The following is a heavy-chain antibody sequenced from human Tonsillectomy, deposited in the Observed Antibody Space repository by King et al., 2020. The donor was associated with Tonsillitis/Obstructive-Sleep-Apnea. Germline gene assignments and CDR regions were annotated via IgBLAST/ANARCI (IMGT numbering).Heavy chain of an antibody. CDR2: IYPGDSDT. D-gene: IGHD6-19*01. J-gene: IGHJ4*02. V-gene: IGHV5-51*01. CDR3: ARLGMAVAATFPSPDY. CDR1: GYIFTSYW. Sequence: VQLVESGAEVKKPGESLKISCKGSGYIFTSYWIAWVRQMPGKGLEWMGIIYPGDSDTRNSPSFQGQVTISADKSSSTAYLQWSSLKASDTAMYYCARLGMAVAATFPSPDYWGQGPLVTVSS.